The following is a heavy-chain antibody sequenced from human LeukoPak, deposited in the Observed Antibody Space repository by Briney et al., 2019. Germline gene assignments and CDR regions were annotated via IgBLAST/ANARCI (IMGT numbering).Heavy chain of an antibody. D-gene: IGHD2-2*02. CDR2: IYHSGRT. CDR3: ARPPWGIYCSSTSCYNQSAN. J-gene: IGHJ4*02. V-gene: IGHV4-38-2*02. CDR1: GYSISSGYY. Sequence: PSETLSLTCTVSGYSISSGYYWGWIRQPPGKGLEWIGSIYHSGRTYYNPSLKSRVTISVDTSKNQFSLKLSSVTAADTAVYYLARPPWGIYCSSTSCYNQSANWGQGTLVTVPS.